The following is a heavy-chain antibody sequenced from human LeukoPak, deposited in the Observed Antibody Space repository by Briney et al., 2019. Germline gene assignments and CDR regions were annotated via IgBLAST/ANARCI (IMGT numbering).Heavy chain of an antibody. V-gene: IGHV4-59*08. CDR1: SGSISSYY. D-gene: IGHD4-17*01. CDR3: ARLYGDHGAFDI. CDR2: IYYSGST. Sequence: PSETLSLTCTVSSGSISSYYWSRIRQPPGKGLEWIGYIYYSGSTNYNPSLKSRVTISVDTSKNQFSLKLSSVTAADTAVYYCARLYGDHGAFDIWGQGTMVTVSS. J-gene: IGHJ3*02.